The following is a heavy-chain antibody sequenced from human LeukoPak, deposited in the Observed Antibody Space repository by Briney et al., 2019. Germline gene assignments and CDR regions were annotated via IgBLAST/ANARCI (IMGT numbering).Heavy chain of an antibody. CDR1: GYTFTSYG. CDR2: ISAYNGNT. D-gene: IGHD2-2*01. CDR3: AREGIVVVPAATQYYYYYGMDV. Sequence: ASVKVSCKSSGYTFTSYGIRWLRQAPGQGLEWMGWISAYNGNTNYAQKLQGRVTMTTDTSTSTAYMELRSLRSDDTAVYYCAREGIVVVPAATQYYYYYGMDVWGQGTTVTVSS. J-gene: IGHJ6*02. V-gene: IGHV1-18*01.